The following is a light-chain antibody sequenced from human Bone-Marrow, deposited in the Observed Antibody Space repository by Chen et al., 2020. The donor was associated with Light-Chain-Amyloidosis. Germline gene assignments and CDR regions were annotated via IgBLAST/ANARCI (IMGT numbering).Light chain of an antibody. CDR1: NIGSTS. Sequence: SYVLNQPSSVSVASGQTATIACGGNNIGSTSVHWYQQPPGHAPRLVVYDDSDRPSGIPERLSGSNSGNTATQTISRVEAGDEADYYCQVWDRSSDRPVFGGGTNLTVL. V-gene: IGLV3-21*02. CDR2: DDS. CDR3: QVWDRSSDRPV. J-gene: IGLJ3*02.